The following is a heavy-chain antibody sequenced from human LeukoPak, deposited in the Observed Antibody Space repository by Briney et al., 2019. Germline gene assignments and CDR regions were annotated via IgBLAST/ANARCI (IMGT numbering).Heavy chain of an antibody. J-gene: IGHJ6*03. D-gene: IGHD2-15*01. CDR2: IWYDGSNK. CDR1: GFTFSSYG. V-gene: IGHV3-33*01. CDR3: ARESAAGHYFIDV. Sequence: GGSLRLSCAASGFTFSSYGMHWVRQAPGKGLEWVAVIWYDGSNKYYADSVKGRFTISRDNSKNTLYLQMNSLRAADTAMYYCARESAAGHYFIDVWGKGTTVTVS.